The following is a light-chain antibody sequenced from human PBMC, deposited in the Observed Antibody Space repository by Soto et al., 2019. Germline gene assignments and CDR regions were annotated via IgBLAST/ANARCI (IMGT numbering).Light chain of an antibody. CDR2: DAS. CDR1: QDISNY. CDR3: QQYDNLPIT. J-gene: IGKJ5*01. V-gene: IGKV1-33*01. Sequence: DIQMTQSPSSLSASVGDRVTITCQASQDISNYLAWYQQKPGKAPKLLIYDASNLETGVPSRFSGSGSGTDFTFTISSLQSEDIATYYCQQYDNLPITFGHGTRLEIK.